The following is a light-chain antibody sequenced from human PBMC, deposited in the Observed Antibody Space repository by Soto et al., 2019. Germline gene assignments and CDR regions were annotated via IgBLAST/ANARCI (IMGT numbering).Light chain of an antibody. CDR2: DAS. CDR3: QQRSKWPT. J-gene: IGKJ4*01. V-gene: IGKV3-11*01. Sequence: EIVLTQCPATLSLSTGEGATLSCRASQSVSSYLAWYQQKPGQAPRLLIYDASNRATGIPARFSGSGSGTDFTLTISSLEPEDFAVYYCQQRSKWPTLGGGSNVDIK. CDR1: QSVSSY.